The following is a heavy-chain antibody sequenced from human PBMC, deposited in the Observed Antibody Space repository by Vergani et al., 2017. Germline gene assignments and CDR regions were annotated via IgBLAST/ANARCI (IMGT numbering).Heavy chain of an antibody. Sequence: QVQLQESGPGLVKPSQTLSLTCTVSGGSISSGGYYWSWIRQHPGKGLEWIGYIYYSGSTYYNPSLKSRVTISVDTAKNQFSLKLSSVTAADTAVYYCASSMVRGGEPFDPWGQGTLVTVSS. D-gene: IGHD3-10*01. CDR3: ASSMVRGGEPFDP. J-gene: IGHJ5*02. CDR1: GGSISSGGYY. CDR2: IYYSGST. V-gene: IGHV4-31*03.